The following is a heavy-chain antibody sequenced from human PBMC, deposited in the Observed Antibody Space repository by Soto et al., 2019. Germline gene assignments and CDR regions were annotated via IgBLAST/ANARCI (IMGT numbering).Heavy chain of an antibody. V-gene: IGHV3-74*01. Sequence: GGSLRLSCAAPGFTFSSYWMHWVRQAPGKGLVWVSRINSDGSSTSYADSVKGRFTISRDNAKNTLYLQMNSLRAEDTAVYYCARDSTAASFDPWGQGTLVTVSS. D-gene: IGHD2-2*01. CDR3: ARDSTAASFDP. J-gene: IGHJ5*02. CDR1: GFTFSSYW. CDR2: INSDGSST.